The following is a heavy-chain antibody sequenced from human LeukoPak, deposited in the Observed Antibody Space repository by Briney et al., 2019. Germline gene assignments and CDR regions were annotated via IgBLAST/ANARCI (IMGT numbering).Heavy chain of an antibody. J-gene: IGHJ6*03. V-gene: IGHV3-21*01. D-gene: IGHD6-6*01. CDR1: GFTFSSYS. CDR2: ISSSSSYI. CDR3: ARAERLVRHYYYYMDV. Sequence: GGSLRLSCAASGFTFSSYSMNWVRQAPGKGLEWVSSISSSSSYIYYADSVKGRFTISRDNAKNSLYLQMNSLRAEDTAVYYCARAERLVRHYYYYMDVWGKGTTVTVSS.